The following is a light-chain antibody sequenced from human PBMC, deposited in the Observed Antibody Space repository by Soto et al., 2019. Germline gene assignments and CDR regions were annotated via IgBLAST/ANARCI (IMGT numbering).Light chain of an antibody. CDR1: QGISSA. CDR2: DAS. Sequence: QVTQLQSSLTASVGDRVDITCRASQGISSALAWYQQKPGKAPKLLIYDASSLESGVPSRFSGSGSGTDFTLTMNSLQPEDFATYYCQQGYSTPWTFGRGTKVDIK. CDR3: QQGYSTPWT. V-gene: IGKV1-13*02. J-gene: IGKJ1*01.